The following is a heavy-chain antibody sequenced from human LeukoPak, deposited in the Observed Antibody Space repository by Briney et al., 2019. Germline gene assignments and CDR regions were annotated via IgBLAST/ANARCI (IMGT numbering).Heavy chain of an antibody. D-gene: IGHD2-2*01. CDR3: ARGGGYCSSASCYWAG. V-gene: IGHV4-34*01. CDR2: INHSGST. CDR1: GGSFSGYY. J-gene: IGHJ4*02. Sequence: SETLSLTCAVYGGSFSGYYWSWIRQPPGKGREWVGYINHSGSTNYNPSLKSRVAISVDTSKNQFSLKLSSVTAADTAVYYCARGGGYCSSASCYWAGWGQGTLLIVTS.